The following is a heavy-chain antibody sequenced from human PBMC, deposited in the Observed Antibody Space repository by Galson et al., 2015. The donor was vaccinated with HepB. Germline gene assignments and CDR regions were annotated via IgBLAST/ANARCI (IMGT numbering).Heavy chain of an antibody. Sequence: SVKVSCKASGGTFSSYTISWVRQAPGQGLEWMGRIIPILGIANYAQKFQGRVTNTADKSTSTAYMELSSLRSEDTAVYYCAYPVRYSSGHYYYGMDVWGQGTTVTVSS. CDR1: GGTFSSYT. D-gene: IGHD6-19*01. CDR3: AYPVRYSSGHYYYGMDV. J-gene: IGHJ6*02. V-gene: IGHV1-69*02. CDR2: IIPILGIA.